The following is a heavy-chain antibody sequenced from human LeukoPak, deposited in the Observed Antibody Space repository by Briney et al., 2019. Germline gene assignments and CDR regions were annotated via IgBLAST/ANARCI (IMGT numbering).Heavy chain of an antibody. Sequence: GGSLRLSCAASGFTFDDYAMHWVRQAPGKGLEWVSLISGDGGSTYYVDSVKGRFTISRDNSKNSLYLQMNSLRTEDTALYYCAKDLGVLPFLNRLIHYYYYYGMDVWGQGTTVTVSS. CDR3: AKDLGVLPFLNRLIHYYYYYGMDV. CDR2: ISGDGGST. J-gene: IGHJ6*02. CDR1: GFTFDDYA. D-gene: IGHD3-3*01. V-gene: IGHV3-43*02.